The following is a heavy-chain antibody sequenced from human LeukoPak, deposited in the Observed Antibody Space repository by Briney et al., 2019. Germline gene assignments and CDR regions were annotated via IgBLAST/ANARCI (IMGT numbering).Heavy chain of an antibody. CDR1: GYTFTSYG. D-gene: IGHD3-22*01. CDR2: ISAYNGNT. Sequence: ASVTVSCKASGYTFTSYGISWVRQAPGQGLEWMGWISAYNGNTNYAQKLQGRVTMTTDTSTSTAYMELRSLRSDDTAVYYCAREEDYYDSSGLPWDIWGQGTMVTVSS. V-gene: IGHV1-18*01. J-gene: IGHJ3*02. CDR3: AREEDYYDSSGLPWDI.